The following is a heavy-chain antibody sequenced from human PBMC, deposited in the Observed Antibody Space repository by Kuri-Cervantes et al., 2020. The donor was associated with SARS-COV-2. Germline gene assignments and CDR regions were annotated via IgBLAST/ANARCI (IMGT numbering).Heavy chain of an antibody. V-gene: IGHV1-18*01. CDR3: ASSMATHTPLCY. CDR1: GYTFTSYG. CDR2: ISAYNGNT. D-gene: IGHD5-24*01. J-gene: IGHJ4*02. Sequence: ASVKVTCKASGYTFTSYGISWVRQAPGQGLEWMGWISAYNGNTNYAQKLQGRVTMTTDTSTSTAYMELRSLRSDDTAVYYCASSMATHTPLCYWGQGTLVTVSS.